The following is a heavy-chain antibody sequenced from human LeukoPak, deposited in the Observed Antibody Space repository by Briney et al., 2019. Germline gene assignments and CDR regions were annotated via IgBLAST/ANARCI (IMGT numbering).Heavy chain of an antibody. CDR3: ARVALRPIDYSNPEFDP. J-gene: IGHJ5*02. CDR1: GFTFSSFS. D-gene: IGHD4-11*01. CDR2: ITSDSVTM. Sequence: GGSLRLSCAASGFTFSSFSMNWVRQAPGQGLEWVSYITSDSVTMFYADSVKGRFAASRDNAEHSMYLQMNSLRAEDTAVYYCARVALRPIDYSNPEFDPWGQGTLVTVSS. V-gene: IGHV3-48*01.